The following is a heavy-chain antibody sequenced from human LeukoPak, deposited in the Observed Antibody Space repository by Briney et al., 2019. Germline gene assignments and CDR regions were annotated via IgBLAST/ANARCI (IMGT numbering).Heavy chain of an antibody. V-gene: IGHV3-23*01. Sequence: GGSLRLSCAASGFTFSSYAMSWVRQAPGKGLEWVSAINGSGGGTYYADSVKGRFTISRDNSKNTLYLQMNSLRAEDTAVYYCATRGTYYYDNSGYWGFDYWGQGTLVTVSS. CDR2: INGSGGGT. CDR3: ATRGTYYYDNSGYWGFDY. CDR1: GFTFSSYA. D-gene: IGHD3-22*01. J-gene: IGHJ4*02.